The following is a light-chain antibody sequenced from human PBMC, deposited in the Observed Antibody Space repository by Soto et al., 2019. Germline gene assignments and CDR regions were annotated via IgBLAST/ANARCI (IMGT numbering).Light chain of an antibody. Sequence: QSALTQPASVSGSPGQSITISCTGTSSDVGGYNYVSWYQQHPGKAPKLIISDVSNRPSGVSNRFSGSKSGNTASLTIYGLQAEDEADYYCNSYTSSSTHVFGTGTKVTVL. CDR2: DVS. CDR1: SSDVGGYNY. J-gene: IGLJ1*01. V-gene: IGLV2-14*03. CDR3: NSYTSSSTHV.